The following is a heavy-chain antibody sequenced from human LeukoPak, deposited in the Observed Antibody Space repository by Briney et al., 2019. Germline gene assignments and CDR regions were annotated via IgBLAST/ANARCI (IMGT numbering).Heavy chain of an antibody. CDR3: ARDFFDGYNTYYFDY. CDR2: ISGSGGST. CDR1: GFTFSSYA. V-gene: IGHV3-23*01. D-gene: IGHD5-24*01. J-gene: IGHJ4*02. Sequence: PGGSLRLSCAASGFTFSSYAMSWVRQAPGKGLEWVSAISGSGGSTYYADSVKGRFTISRDNSKNTLYLQMNSLRAEDTAVYYCARDFFDGYNTYYFDYWGQGTLVTVS.